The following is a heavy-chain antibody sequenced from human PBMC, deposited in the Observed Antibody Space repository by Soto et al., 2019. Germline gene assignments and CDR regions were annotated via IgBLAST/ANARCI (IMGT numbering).Heavy chain of an antibody. CDR2: IYPGDSDT. CDR3: ARQYYDSSGYAGSDY. V-gene: IGHV5-51*01. J-gene: IGHJ4*02. D-gene: IGHD3-22*01. CDR1: GYSFTSYW. Sequence: GETLKISCKGSGYSFTSYWIGWVRQMPGKGLEWMGIIYPGDSDTRYSPSFRGQVTISADKSISTAYLQWSSLKASDTAMYYCARQYYDSSGYAGSDYWGQGTLVTVSS.